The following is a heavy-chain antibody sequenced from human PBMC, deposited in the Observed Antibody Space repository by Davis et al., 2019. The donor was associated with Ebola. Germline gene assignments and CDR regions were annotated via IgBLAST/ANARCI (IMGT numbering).Heavy chain of an antibody. CDR1: GFTFSSYG. Sequence: GESLKISCAASGFTFSSYGMHWVRQAPGKGLEWVAVISYDGSNKYYADSVKGRFTISRDNSKNTLYLQMNNLRAEDTAVYYCAKGSIHLWPAHYYGMDVWGQGTTVTVSS. D-gene: IGHD5-18*01. CDR2: ISYDGSNK. CDR3: AKGSIHLWPAHYYGMDV. V-gene: IGHV3-30*18. J-gene: IGHJ6*02.